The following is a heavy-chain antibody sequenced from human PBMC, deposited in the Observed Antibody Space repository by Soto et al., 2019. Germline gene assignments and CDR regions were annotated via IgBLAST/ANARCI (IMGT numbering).Heavy chain of an antibody. CDR3: ARDLTPRVAGTIRDYYYGMDV. D-gene: IGHD6-19*01. Sequence: QVQLVESGGGVVQPGRSLRLSCAASGFTFSSYGMHWVRQAPGKGLEWVAVIWYDGSNKYYADSVKGRFTISRDNSKNTLYLQMNSLRAEDTAVYYCARDLTPRVAGTIRDYYYGMDVWGQGTTVTVSS. V-gene: IGHV3-33*01. CDR2: IWYDGSNK. CDR1: GFTFSSYG. J-gene: IGHJ6*02.